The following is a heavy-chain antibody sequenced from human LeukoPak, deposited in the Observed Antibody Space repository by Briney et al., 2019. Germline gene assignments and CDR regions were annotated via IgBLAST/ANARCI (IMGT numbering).Heavy chain of an antibody. CDR2: ISSSGRTI. CDR1: GFTFRSYS. V-gene: IGHV3-48*01. J-gene: IGHJ4*02. D-gene: IGHD5-18*01. Sequence: GGSLRLSCAASGFTFRSYSMNWVRQAPGKGLEWVSYISSSGRTIYYADSVKGRFTISRDNAKYSLFLQMNSLRAEDTAVYYCTRPQPYDYWGQGTLVTVSS. CDR3: TRPQPYDY.